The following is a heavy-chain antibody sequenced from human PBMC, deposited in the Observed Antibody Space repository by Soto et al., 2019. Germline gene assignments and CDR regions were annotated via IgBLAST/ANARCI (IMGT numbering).Heavy chain of an antibody. Sequence: SETLSLTCTVSGASISSSYWSWIRQPAGKGLEWIGRIYTNGNTNYNPSLKSRVTMSIDTSKNQFSLRLSSVTAADTAVYYCARGGAVAGGFDYWGQGTLVTVSS. CDR3: ARGGAVAGGFDY. CDR1: GASISSSY. D-gene: IGHD6-19*01. CDR2: IYTNGNT. J-gene: IGHJ4*02. V-gene: IGHV4-4*07.